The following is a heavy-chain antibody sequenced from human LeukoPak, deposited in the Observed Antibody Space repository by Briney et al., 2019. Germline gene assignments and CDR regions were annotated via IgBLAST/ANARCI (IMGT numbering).Heavy chain of an antibody. J-gene: IGHJ4*02. D-gene: IGHD3-3*01. Sequence: GGSLRLSCAASGFTFSSYAMSWVRQAPGKGLEWVSAISGSGGSTYYADSVKGRFTISRDNSKNTLYLQMNSLRAEDTAVYYCAEDRPPGGYYGYFDYWGQGTLVTVSS. CDR2: ISGSGGST. CDR3: AEDRPPGGYYGYFDY. V-gene: IGHV3-23*01. CDR1: GFTFSSYA.